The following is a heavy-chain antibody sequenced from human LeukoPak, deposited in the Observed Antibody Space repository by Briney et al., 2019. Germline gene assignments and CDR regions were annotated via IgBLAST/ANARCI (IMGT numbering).Heavy chain of an antibody. Sequence: ASVKVSCKASGYTFTGYYMHWVRQAPGQGLEWMGRINPNSGGTNYAQKFQGRVTMTRDTSISTAYMELSRLRSDDTAVYYCARGGSYDFWSGYFYYFDYWCQGTLVTVSS. V-gene: IGHV1-2*06. CDR2: INPNSGGT. J-gene: IGHJ4*02. D-gene: IGHD3-3*01. CDR1: GYTFTGYY. CDR3: ARGGSYDFWSGYFYYFDY.